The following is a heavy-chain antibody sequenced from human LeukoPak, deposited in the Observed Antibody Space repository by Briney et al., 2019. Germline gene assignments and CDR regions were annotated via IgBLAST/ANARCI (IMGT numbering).Heavy chain of an antibody. J-gene: IGHJ6*04. Sequence: GGSLRLSCAASGFTFSSYWMTWVRQAPGKGLEWAANIKEDGGEGYYVDSVKGRFTVSRDNAKNSLYLQLTSLRAEDTAVYYCATRYCTISACRASSYKSFDVWGKGTTVTVSS. CDR1: GFTFSSYW. CDR2: IKEDGGEG. CDR3: ATRYCTISACRASSYKSFDV. V-gene: IGHV3-7*01. D-gene: IGHD2-8*01.